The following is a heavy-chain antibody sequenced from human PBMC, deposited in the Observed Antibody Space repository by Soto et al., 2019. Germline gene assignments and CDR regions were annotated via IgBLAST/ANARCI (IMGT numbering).Heavy chain of an antibody. CDR2: VSASGRSR. Sequence: EVQLLESGGGLVQPGGSLRLSCVGSGIEFSNYAMSWVRQAPGKGLEWVSIVSASGRSRYHADSVKGRFTISRDNSKNTLYVHMPDLGAEDKDVYYCAKDGNWLDVYYDVWGQGTPVTVSS. CDR3: AKDGNWLDVYYDV. CDR1: GIEFSNYA. J-gene: IGHJ4*02. V-gene: IGHV3-23*01. D-gene: IGHD3-10*01.